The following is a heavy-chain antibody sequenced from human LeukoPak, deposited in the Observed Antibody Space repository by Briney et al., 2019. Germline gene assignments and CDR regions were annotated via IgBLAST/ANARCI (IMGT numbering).Heavy chain of an antibody. V-gene: IGHV3-21*01. D-gene: IGHD3-9*01. Sequence: GGSLRLSCAASGFTFNTYTMNWVRQAPGKGLEWVSSITASSTAIYSADSVKGRFTISRDNAKNFLYLQMNSLRAEDTAVYYCARTYYDILTGYNPYFDYWGQGVLVTVSS. CDR1: GFTFNTYT. J-gene: IGHJ4*02. CDR3: ARTYYDILTGYNPYFDY. CDR2: ITASSTAI.